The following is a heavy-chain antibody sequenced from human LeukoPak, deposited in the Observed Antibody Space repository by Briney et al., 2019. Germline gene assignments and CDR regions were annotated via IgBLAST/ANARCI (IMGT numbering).Heavy chain of an antibody. CDR1: GGSFSGYY. CDR2: INHSGST. V-gene: IGHV4-34*01. D-gene: IGHD2-15*01. CDR3: ARNIIGYWSGGYYWP. J-gene: IGHJ5*02. Sequence: SETLSLTCAVYGGSFSGYYWSWIRQPPGKGLEWIGEINHSGSTNYNPSLKSRVTISVDTSKNQFSLKLSSVTAADTAVYYCARNIIGYWSGGYYWPWGQGTLVTVSS.